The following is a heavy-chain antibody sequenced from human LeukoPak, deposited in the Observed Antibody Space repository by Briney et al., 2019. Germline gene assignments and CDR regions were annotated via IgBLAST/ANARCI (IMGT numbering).Heavy chain of an antibody. D-gene: IGHD4-23*01. CDR3: ARRIVVTRGFDY. J-gene: IGHJ4*02. Sequence: SSETLSLTCTVSGGSISSSSYYWGWIRQPPGKGLEWIGSIYYSGSTYYNSSLKSRVTISVDTSKNQFSLKLSSVTAADTAVYYCARRIVVTRGFDYWGQGTLVTVSS. CDR1: GGSISSSSYY. CDR2: IYYSGST. V-gene: IGHV4-39*01.